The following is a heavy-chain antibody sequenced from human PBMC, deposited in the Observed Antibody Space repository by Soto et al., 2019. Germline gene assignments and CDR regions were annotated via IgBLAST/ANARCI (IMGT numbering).Heavy chain of an antibody. CDR2: MNPNTGNT. J-gene: IGHJ6*03. V-gene: IGHV1-8*01. CDR3: AREAASDPSFYYHYMDV. D-gene: IGHD6-25*01. CDR1: GYTFTNYN. Sequence: ASVXVSCKASGYTFTNYNINWVRQATGQGLEWMGWMNPNTGNTGYAEKFQGRVTMTRNSSINTAYMELSGLRSDDTAVYYCAREAASDPSFYYHYMDVWGKGTTVTVSS.